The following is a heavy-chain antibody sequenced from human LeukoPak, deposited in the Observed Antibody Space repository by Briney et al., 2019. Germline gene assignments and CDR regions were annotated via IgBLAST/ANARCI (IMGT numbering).Heavy chain of an antibody. V-gene: IGHV5-51*01. CDR2: IYPGDSDT. Sequence: GESLKISCKGSGYTFPNYWIGWVRQMPGKGLEWMGIIYPGDSDTRYSPSFQGQVTISADKSISTAYLQWSSLEASDTAMYYCARPLAILRGVVTSSDYWGQGTLVTVSS. J-gene: IGHJ4*02. CDR3: ARPLAILRGVVTSSDY. D-gene: IGHD3-10*01. CDR1: GYTFPNYW.